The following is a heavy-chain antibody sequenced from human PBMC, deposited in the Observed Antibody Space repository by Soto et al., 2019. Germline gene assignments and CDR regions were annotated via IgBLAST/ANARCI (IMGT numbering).Heavy chain of an antibody. CDR2: ISWNSGTK. CDR1: GFTFDNYA. Sequence: EVQLVESGGDVVQSGRSLRLSCVVSGFTFDNYAMHWVRHAPGKGLEWVSGISWNSGTKEYADSVKGRFTISRDNAKNSLHLQMSTLGAEDSAFYYCAKDTRLSLYTSSWFDHWGQGALVTVSS. V-gene: IGHV3-9*01. CDR3: AKDTRLSLYTSSWFDH. D-gene: IGHD6-13*01. J-gene: IGHJ5*02.